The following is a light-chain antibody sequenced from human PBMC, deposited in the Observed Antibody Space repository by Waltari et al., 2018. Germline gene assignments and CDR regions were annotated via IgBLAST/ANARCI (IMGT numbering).Light chain of an antibody. CDR3: QSYDSSLSGSYV. CDR1: RSNLGAGYD. CDR2: GNS. Sequence: QSVLTQPPSVSGAPGQRVTISCTGSRSNLGAGYDVHGYQQLPGTAPKILISGNSNRPSGVPDRFTGSKSGTAASLAITGLQAEDEADYYCQSYDSSLSGSYVFGAGTKVTVL. V-gene: IGLV1-40*01. J-gene: IGLJ1*01.